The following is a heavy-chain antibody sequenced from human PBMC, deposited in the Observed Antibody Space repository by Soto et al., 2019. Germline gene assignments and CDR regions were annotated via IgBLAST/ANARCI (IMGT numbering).Heavy chain of an antibody. CDR3: ARRYGRNFDY. Sequence: SETLSLTCTVSGGSISSYYWSWIRQPPGKGLEWIGYIYYSGSTNYNPSLKSRVTISVDTSKNQFSLKLSSVTAAGTAVYYCARRYGRNFDYWGQGTLVTAPQ. J-gene: IGHJ4*02. D-gene: IGHD1-20*01. CDR1: GGSISSYY. CDR2: IYYSGST. V-gene: IGHV4-59*01.